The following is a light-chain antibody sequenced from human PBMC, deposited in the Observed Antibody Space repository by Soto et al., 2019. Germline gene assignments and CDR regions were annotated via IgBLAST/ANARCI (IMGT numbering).Light chain of an antibody. CDR2: DAS. V-gene: IGKV1-33*01. CDR1: QDISNY. Sequence: DIQMTQSPSSLSASVGDRVTITCQASQDISNYLNWYQQKPGKAPKLLIYDASNFETGVPSRFSGSGSGTDFTFTILSLQPEDIETYYCQQYDTLPFGQGTKLEIK. J-gene: IGKJ2*01. CDR3: QQYDTLP.